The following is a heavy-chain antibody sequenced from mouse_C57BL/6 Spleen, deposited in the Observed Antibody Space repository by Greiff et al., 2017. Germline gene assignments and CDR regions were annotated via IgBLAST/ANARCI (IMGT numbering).Heavy chain of an antibody. J-gene: IGHJ2*01. V-gene: IGHV1-52*01. CDR2: IDPSDSET. Sequence: QVQLQQPGAELVRPGSSVKLSCKASGYTFTSSWLHWVKQRPIQGLEWIGNIDPSDSETNYNQKFKDKATLTVDKSSSTAYMQLRSLTSEDSAVYFCARGDYYDRSFYFDYWGQGTTLTVSS. CDR1: GYTFTSSW. CDR3: ARGDYYDRSFYFDY. D-gene: IGHD1-1*01.